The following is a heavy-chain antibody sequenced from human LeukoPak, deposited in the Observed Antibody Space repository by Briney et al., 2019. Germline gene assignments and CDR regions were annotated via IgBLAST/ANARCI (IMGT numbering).Heavy chain of an antibody. J-gene: IGHJ5*02. Sequence: ASVKVSCKASGYTFTGYYMHWVRQAPGQGLEWMGWINSNSGGTNYAQKFQGRVTMTRDTSISTAYMELSRLRSDDTAVYYCARVGDCSSTSCYDWFDPWGQGTLVTVSS. CDR3: ARVGDCSSTSCYDWFDP. CDR2: INSNSGGT. V-gene: IGHV1-2*02. CDR1: GYTFTGYY. D-gene: IGHD2-2*01.